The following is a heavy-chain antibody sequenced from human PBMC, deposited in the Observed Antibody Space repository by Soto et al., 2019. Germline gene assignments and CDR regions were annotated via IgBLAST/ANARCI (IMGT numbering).Heavy chain of an antibody. Sequence: QVQLVQSGAEVKKPGSSVKVSCKASGGTFSSYTISWVRQAPGQGLEWMGRIIPILGIANYEQKFQGRVTITADKSTSTAYMELSSLRSEDTAVYYCASTGLRGTWFDPRGQGTLVTVSS. CDR1: GGTFSSYT. V-gene: IGHV1-69*02. J-gene: IGHJ5*02. CDR2: IIPILGIA. D-gene: IGHD4-17*01. CDR3: ASTGLRGTWFDP.